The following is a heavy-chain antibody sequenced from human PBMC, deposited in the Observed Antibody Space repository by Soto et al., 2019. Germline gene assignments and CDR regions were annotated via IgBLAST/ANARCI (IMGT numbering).Heavy chain of an antibody. J-gene: IGHJ4*02. D-gene: IGHD3-16*01. V-gene: IGHV4-34*01. CDR3: AAGLRFGYYFDY. CDR2: INHSGST. CDR1: GGSFSGYY. Sequence: QVQLQQWGAGLLKPSETLSLTCAVYGGSFSGYYWSWIRQPPGKGLEWIGEINHSGSTNYNPSLKSRVTISVEPSKNQFSLKLSSVTAADTAVYYCAAGLRFGYYFDYWGQGTLVTVSS.